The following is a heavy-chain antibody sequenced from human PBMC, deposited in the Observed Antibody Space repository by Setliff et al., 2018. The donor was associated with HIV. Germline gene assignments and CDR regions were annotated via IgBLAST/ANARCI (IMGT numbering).Heavy chain of an antibody. CDR3: ARVPYRSAWFSGGHDAFDI. J-gene: IGHJ3*02. CDR1: GYSFARYG. Sequence: ASVKVSCKASGYSFARYGLSWVRQAPGQGLEWMGWISGFNGNTKYAQSFQDRVAMTTETATSTAYMERRSLRSDETAVYFCARVPYRSAWFSGGHDAFDIWGQGTMVTVSS. CDR2: ISGFNGNT. V-gene: IGHV1-18*01. D-gene: IGHD6-19*01.